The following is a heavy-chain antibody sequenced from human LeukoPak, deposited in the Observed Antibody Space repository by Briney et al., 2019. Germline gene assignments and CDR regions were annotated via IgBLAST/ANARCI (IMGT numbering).Heavy chain of an antibody. CDR3: AKEDSSGWIHY. J-gene: IGHJ4*02. Sequence: GASLRLSCVAAGFTFSTYTMRWVRQAPGKGLEWVSDIRGSGDNRYYADSVEGRFTISRDNSKNTMYLQVNSLRVEDTAIYYCAKEDSSGWIHYWGQGTLVTVSS. CDR2: IRGSGDNR. D-gene: IGHD6-19*01. V-gene: IGHV3-23*01. CDR1: GFTFSTYT.